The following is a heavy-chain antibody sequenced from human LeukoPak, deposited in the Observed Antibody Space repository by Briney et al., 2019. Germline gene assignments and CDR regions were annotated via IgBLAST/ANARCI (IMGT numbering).Heavy chain of an antibody. CDR2: MNPNSGNT. CDR1: GYTFTGYY. J-gene: IGHJ6*03. V-gene: IGHV1-8*02. D-gene: IGHD5-12*01. Sequence: GASVKVSCKASGYTFTGYYMHWVRQATGQGLEWMGWMNPNSGNTGYAQKFQGRVTMTRNTSISTAYMELSSLRSEDTAVYYCARVDIVATGKYYYYMDVWGKGTTVTISS. CDR3: ARVDIVATGKYYYYMDV.